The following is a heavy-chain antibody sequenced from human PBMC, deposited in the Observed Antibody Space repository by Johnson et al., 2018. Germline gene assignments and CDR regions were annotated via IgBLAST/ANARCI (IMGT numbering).Heavy chain of an antibody. J-gene: IGHJ4*02. CDR3: AREGGYCINGICDTPDY. D-gene: IGHD2-8*01. Sequence: VQLVESGGGLVKPGGSLRLSCAASGFTFSGYSMNWVRQAPGKGLEWVSSISSSSSYIYYADSVKGRFTISRDNAKNSLYLQMNSLRAEDTAVYYCAREGGYCINGICDTPDYWGQGTLVTVSS. CDR2: ISSSSSYI. V-gene: IGHV3-21*01. CDR1: GFTFSGYS.